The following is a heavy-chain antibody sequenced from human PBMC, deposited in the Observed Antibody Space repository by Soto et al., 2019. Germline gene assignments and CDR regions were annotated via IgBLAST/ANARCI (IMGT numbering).Heavy chain of an antibody. Sequence: SVKVSCKASGGTFSSYTISWVRQAPGQGLEWMGRIIPILGIANYAQKFQGRVTITADKSTSTAYMELSSLRSEDTAVYYCAIVTTRETTVTSLRTGYWYFDLWGRGTLVTVSS. J-gene: IGHJ2*01. D-gene: IGHD4-17*01. CDR1: GGTFSSYT. CDR2: IIPILGIA. CDR3: AIVTTRETTVTSLRTGYWYFDL. V-gene: IGHV1-69*02.